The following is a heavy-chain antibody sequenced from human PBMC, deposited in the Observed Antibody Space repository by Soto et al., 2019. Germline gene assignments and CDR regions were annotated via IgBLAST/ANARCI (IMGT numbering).Heavy chain of an antibody. CDR3: LRWDWVRGVSIDYYYGMDV. V-gene: IGHV3-21*01. D-gene: IGHD3-10*01. CDR1: GFTFSKYA. J-gene: IGHJ6*02. Sequence: PGGSLRLSCAASGFTFSKYAMNWVRRAPGKGLEWVSCISSGSAYIYYADSVKGRFTIFRDNTKNSLSLQMNSLRADDTAAYYCLRWDWVRGVSIDYYYGMDVWGQGTTVTVSS. CDR2: ISSGSAYI.